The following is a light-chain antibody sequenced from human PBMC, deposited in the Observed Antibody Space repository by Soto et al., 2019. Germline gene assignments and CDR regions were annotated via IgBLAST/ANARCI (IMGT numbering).Light chain of an antibody. V-gene: IGKV3-11*01. J-gene: IGKJ4*01. CDR1: QSVGSY. CDR2: DAS. Sequence: EIVLTQSPATLSLSPGDRATLSCRASQSVGSYLGWYQQRPGQAPRLLIYDASNRATGIPAMFSGSGSGTDFTLTISGLEPEEFAVYYCQQRSDWPSTFGGGTKVEIK. CDR3: QQRSDWPST.